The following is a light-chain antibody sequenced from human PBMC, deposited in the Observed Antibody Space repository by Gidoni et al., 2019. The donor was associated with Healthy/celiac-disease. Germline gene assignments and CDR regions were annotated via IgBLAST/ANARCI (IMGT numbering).Light chain of an antibody. CDR1: QSVSSY. CDR3: QQRSNWPKT. CDR2: DAS. Sequence: EIVLTQSPATLPLSPGARATLSCRASQSVSSYLAWYQQNTGQAPRLLIYDASNRATGIPARVMGSVSGTDFTLTIRSLEPEDFAVYYCQQRSNWPKTVXQXTKLEIK. V-gene: IGKV3-11*01. J-gene: IGKJ2*01.